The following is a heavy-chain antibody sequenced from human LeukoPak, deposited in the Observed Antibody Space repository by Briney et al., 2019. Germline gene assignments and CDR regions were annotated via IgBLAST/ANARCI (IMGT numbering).Heavy chain of an antibody. CDR2: INHSGST. CDR3: ARDINDQLWLPPGYYMDV. Sequence: SETLSLTCAVYGGSFSGYYWSWIRQPPGKGLEWIGGINHSGSTNYNPSLKSRVTISVDTSKNQFSLKLSSVTAADTAVYYCARDINDQLWLPPGYYMDVWGKGTTVTVSS. D-gene: IGHD5-18*01. J-gene: IGHJ6*03. V-gene: IGHV4-34*01. CDR1: GGSFSGYY.